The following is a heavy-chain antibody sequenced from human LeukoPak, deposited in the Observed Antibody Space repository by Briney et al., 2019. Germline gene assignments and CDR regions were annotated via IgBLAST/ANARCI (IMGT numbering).Heavy chain of an antibody. CDR2: INSDGSSI. Sequence: GGSLRLSCAASRFTFSSYWMHWVRQAPGKGLVWVSRINSDGSSICYADTVKGRFTISRDNAKNTLYLQMNSLRAEDTAVYYCARAWINWFDPCGQGTLVTVSS. D-gene: IGHD2-2*03. CDR3: ARAWINWFDP. J-gene: IGHJ5*02. CDR1: RFTFSSYW. V-gene: IGHV3-74*01.